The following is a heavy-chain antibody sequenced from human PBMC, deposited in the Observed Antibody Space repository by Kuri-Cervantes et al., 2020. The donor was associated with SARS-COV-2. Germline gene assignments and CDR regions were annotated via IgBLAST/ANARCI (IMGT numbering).Heavy chain of an antibody. CDR3: ARGPLYSSSWYDWFDP. Sequence: GGSLRLSCAASGFTFSDYYMSWIRQAPGKGLVWVSRINSDGSSTSYADSVKGRFTISRDNAKNTLYLQMNSLRAEDTAVYYCARGPLYSSSWYDWFDPWGQGTLVTVSS. CDR2: INSDGSST. J-gene: IGHJ5*02. D-gene: IGHD6-13*01. V-gene: IGHV3-74*01. CDR1: GFTFSDYY.